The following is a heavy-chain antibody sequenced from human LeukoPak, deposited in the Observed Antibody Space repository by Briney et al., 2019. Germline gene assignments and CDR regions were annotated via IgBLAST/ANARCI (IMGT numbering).Heavy chain of an antibody. Sequence: SETLSLTCTVSGGSISSGGYYWSWIRQYPGKGLEWIGYIYYSGSTYYNPPLKSRVTISVDTSKNQFSLKLSSVTAADTAVYYCARYDYGDYRIDPWGQGTLVTVSS. CDR3: ARYDYGDYRIDP. D-gene: IGHD4-17*01. CDR1: GGSISSGGYY. CDR2: IYYSGST. V-gene: IGHV4-31*03. J-gene: IGHJ5*02.